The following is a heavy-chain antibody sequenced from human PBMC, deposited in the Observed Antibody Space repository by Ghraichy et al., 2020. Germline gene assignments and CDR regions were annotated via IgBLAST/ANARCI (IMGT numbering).Heavy chain of an antibody. V-gene: IGHV4-59*01. CDR1: GGSISSYY. CDR3: ARVRRNSYGYARYFDY. Sequence: SETLSLTCTVSGGSISSYYWSWIRQPPGKGLEWIGYIYYSGSTNYNPSLKSRVTISVDTSKNQFSLKLSSVTAADTAMYYCARVRRNSYGYARYFDYGGQGTLVTVSS. J-gene: IGHJ4*02. CDR2: IYYSGST. D-gene: IGHD5-18*01.